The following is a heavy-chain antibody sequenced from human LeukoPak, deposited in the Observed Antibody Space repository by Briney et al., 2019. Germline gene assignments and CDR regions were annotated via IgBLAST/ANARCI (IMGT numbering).Heavy chain of an antibody. Sequence: PSETLSLTCTVSGGSISSSSYYWGWIRQPPGKGLEWIGSIYYSGSTYYNPSLKSQVTISVDTSKNQFSLKLSSVTAADTAVYYCARHLTEEPGLHIFNWFDPWGQGTLVTVSS. CDR1: GGSISSSSYY. V-gene: IGHV4-39*01. CDR3: ARHLTEEPGLHIFNWFDP. D-gene: IGHD2-21*01. J-gene: IGHJ5*02. CDR2: IYYSGST.